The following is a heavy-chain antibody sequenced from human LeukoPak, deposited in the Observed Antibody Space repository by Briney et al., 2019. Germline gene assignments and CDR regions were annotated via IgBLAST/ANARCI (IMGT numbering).Heavy chain of an antibody. Sequence: ASVKVSCKASGYSFTRYYILWVRQAPGQGLEWMAIINPSGGGTGYAQKFQGRVTLTRDTSTSTVYMELSSLRSEDTAVYYCVRMWEPESGGRAFDIWGQGTMVTVSS. D-gene: IGHD1-14*01. J-gene: IGHJ3*02. CDR3: VRMWEPESGGRAFDI. CDR2: INPSGGGT. CDR1: GYSFTRYY. V-gene: IGHV1-46*01.